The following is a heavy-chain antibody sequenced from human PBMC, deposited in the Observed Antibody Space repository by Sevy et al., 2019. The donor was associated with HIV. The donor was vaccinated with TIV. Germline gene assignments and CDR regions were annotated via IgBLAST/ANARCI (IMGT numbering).Heavy chain of an antibody. J-gene: IGHJ5*02. CDR3: ARGGYNYGLEPTYKWLDP. CDR1: GYTFTIYY. V-gene: IGHV1-46*03. CDR2: INPSGGST. D-gene: IGHD5-18*01. Sequence: GESLKISCKASGYTFTIYYIHWVRQAPGQGLEWMGIINPSGGSTTYAQKFQGRVTMTSDTSTSTVYMELTSLRSEDTAVYFCARGGYNYGLEPTYKWLDPWGQGTLVTVSS.